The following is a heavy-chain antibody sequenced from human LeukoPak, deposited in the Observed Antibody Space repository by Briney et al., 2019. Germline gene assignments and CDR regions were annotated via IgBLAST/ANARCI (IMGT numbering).Heavy chain of an antibody. CDR1: GFTFDSYG. V-gene: IGHV3-23*01. CDR2: ISGSGGST. Sequence: GGSLRLSCAASGFTFDSYGMHWVRQAPGKGLEWVSAISGSGGSTYYADSVKGRFTISRDNSKNTLYLQMNSLRAEDTAVYYCAKDCRTGDPHDAFDIWGQGTMVTVSS. CDR3: AKDCRTGDPHDAFDI. D-gene: IGHD7-27*01. J-gene: IGHJ3*02.